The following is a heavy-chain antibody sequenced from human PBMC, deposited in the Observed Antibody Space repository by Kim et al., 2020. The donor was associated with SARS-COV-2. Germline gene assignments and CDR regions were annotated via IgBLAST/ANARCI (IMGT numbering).Heavy chain of an antibody. D-gene: IGHD3-9*01. V-gene: IGHV4-39*01. J-gene: IGHJ5*02. CDR3: ARRILTGYGSWFDP. CDR1: GGSISSSSYY. Sequence: SETLSLTCTVSGGSISSSSYYWGWIRQPPGKGLEWIGSIYYSGSTYYNPSLKSRVTISVDTSKNQFSLKLSSVTAADTAVYYCARRILTGYGSWFDPWGQGTLVTVSS. CDR2: IYYSGST.